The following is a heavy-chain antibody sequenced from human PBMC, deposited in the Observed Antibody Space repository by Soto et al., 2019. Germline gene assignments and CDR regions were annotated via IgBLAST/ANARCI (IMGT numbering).Heavy chain of an antibody. CDR3: ARDLWGYCGTDCYPLDV. D-gene: IGHD2-21*02. V-gene: IGHV4-59*01. Sequence: SETLSPTCTVSGGYISGYYWSWIRQPPGKGLEWIGYMYNTGSTVYNPSFKSRVTISVDTSKNQFSLKLNSVTAADTAVYYCARDLWGYCGTDCYPLDVWGQGTTVTVSS. J-gene: IGHJ6*02. CDR1: GGYISGYY. CDR2: MYNTGST.